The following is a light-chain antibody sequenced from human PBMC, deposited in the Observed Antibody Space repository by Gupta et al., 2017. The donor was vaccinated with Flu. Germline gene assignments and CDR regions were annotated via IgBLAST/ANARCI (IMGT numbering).Light chain of an antibody. J-gene: IGKJ2*01. CDR3: QQDGSSPRS. CDR1: QGVSNNY. CDR2: GAS. V-gene: IGKV3-20*01. Sequence: VTLSLSPGERATLSCRASQGVSNNYVAWYQQKGDQAPRLLIYGASTRATGIPDRFSGSGSGADFTLTITRLEPEDFAVYYCQQDGSSPRSFGQGTRMEIK.